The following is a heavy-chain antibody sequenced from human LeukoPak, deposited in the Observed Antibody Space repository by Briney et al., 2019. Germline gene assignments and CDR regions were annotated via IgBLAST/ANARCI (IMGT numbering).Heavy chain of an antibody. D-gene: IGHD2-21*02. Sequence: SVKVSCKASGGTFSSYAISWVRQAPGQGLEWMGGIIPIFGTANYAQKFQGRVTITADESTSTAYMELSSLRSEDTAVYYCARGGGAYCGGDCYSLLDYWGQGTLVTVSS. J-gene: IGHJ4*02. CDR1: GGTFSSYA. CDR3: ARGGGAYCGGDCYSLLDY. V-gene: IGHV1-69*13. CDR2: IIPIFGTA.